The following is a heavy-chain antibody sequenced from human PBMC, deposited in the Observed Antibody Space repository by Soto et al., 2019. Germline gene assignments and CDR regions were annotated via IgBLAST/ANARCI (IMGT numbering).Heavy chain of an antibody. CDR1: GGSISSGDYY. CDR2: IYYSGST. J-gene: IGHJ3*02. CDR3: ARDQSPMGDQIPFGAFDI. Sequence: QVQLQESGPGLVKPSQTLSLTCTVSGGSISSGDYYWSWIRQPPGKGLEWIGYIYYSGSTYYNPSLKSRVTISVDTSKNQFSLKLSSVTAADTAVYYCARDQSPMGDQIPFGAFDIWGQGTMVTVSS. V-gene: IGHV4-30-4*01. D-gene: IGHD3-16*01.